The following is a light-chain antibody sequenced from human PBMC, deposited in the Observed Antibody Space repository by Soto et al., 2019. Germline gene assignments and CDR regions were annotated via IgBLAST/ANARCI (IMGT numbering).Light chain of an antibody. CDR2: GNR. V-gene: IGLV1-40*01. J-gene: IGLJ3*02. CDR3: QAYDYSLTAVV. CDR1: NSNLGAGYD. Sequence: QSVLTQPPSVSGAPGQRVTISCTGNNSNLGAGYDVHWYQQLPGAAPKLVVFGNRNRPSGVPERFSGSKSGTSASLAITGLQAEDEADYYCQAYDYSLTAVVVGGGTKVTVL.